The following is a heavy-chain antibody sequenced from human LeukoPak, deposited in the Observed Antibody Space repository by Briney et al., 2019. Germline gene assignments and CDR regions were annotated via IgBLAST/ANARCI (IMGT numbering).Heavy chain of an antibody. CDR1: GYSFILYG. Sequence: ASVKVSCKTSGYSFILYGITWVRQAPGQGLEWMGWVSGYNGNTNYAQKVQGRVTMTTDTSTSTAYMELRSLRSDDTAVYYCARSEKYYYDSSGYHTLWGQGTLVTVSS. CDR3: ARSEKYYYDSSGYHTL. V-gene: IGHV1-18*01. CDR2: VSGYNGNT. D-gene: IGHD3-22*01. J-gene: IGHJ4*02.